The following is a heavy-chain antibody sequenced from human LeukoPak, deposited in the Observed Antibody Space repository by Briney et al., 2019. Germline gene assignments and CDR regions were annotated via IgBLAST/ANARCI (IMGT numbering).Heavy chain of an antibody. CDR3: ARYYYDSSPLIAY. D-gene: IGHD3-22*01. V-gene: IGHV3-21*01. Sequence: PGGSLRLSCAAPGFTFSSHTMTWVRQTPGKGLEWVSSISGSSSYIFYADSVKGRFTISRDNAKNSLYLQMNSLRAEDTAVYYCARYYYDSSPLIAYWGQGTQVTVSS. CDR1: GFTFSSHT. J-gene: IGHJ4*02. CDR2: ISGSSSYI.